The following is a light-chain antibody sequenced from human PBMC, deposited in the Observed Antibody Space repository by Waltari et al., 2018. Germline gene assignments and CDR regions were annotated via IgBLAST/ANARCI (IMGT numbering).Light chain of an antibody. CDR1: SSNIGNHA. CDR3: AAWDDSLSVWV. CDR2: YDD. V-gene: IGLV1-36*01. Sequence: QSVLTQPPSVSEAPRQRVTISCSGSSSNIGNHAVNWYQQLPGKAPKLLIYYDDLLPSGVSDRFSGSKSGTSASLAISGLQSEDEADYYCAAWDDSLSVWVFGGGTKLTVL. J-gene: IGLJ3*02.